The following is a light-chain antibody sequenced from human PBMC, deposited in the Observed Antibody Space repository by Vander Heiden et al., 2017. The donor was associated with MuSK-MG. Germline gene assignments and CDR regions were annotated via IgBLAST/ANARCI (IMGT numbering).Light chain of an antibody. J-gene: IGKJ2*01. CDR3: QQCHSTPQT. CDR2: AAS. V-gene: IGKV1-39*01. Sequence: DIQMTQSPSSLSASVGDRVTITCRASQSIDTYLNWYQQKPGKAPKFLTYAASSLQSGVPSRFSGSGSGTDFTLTISRLQPEDFATYYCQQCHSTPQTFGQGTKLEIK. CDR1: QSIDTY.